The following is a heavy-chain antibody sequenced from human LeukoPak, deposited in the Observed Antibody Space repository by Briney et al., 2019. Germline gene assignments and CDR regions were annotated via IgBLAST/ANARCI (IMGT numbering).Heavy chain of an antibody. Sequence: SETLSLTCAVYGGSFSGYYWSWIRQPPGRGLEWIGEVNHSGSTNYNPSLKSRVTISVDTSKNQFSLKLSSVTAADTAVYYCARAPANAPTDYWGQGTLVTVSS. CDR2: VNHSGST. CDR1: GGSFSGYY. CDR3: ARAPANAPTDY. V-gene: IGHV4-34*01. D-gene: IGHD2-2*01. J-gene: IGHJ4*02.